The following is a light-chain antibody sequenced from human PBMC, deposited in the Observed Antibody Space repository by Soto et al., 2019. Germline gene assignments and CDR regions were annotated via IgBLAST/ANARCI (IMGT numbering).Light chain of an antibody. Sequence: EIVLTQSPATLSLSPGERATLSCRASQGVSSYLAWYQQKPRQAPRLLIYDASNRGTGIPARFSGSGCGTRRTITVTGLEHEDVAVYCCQQRSNWQCSFSPWNKVASK. V-gene: IGKV3-11*01. CDR1: QGVSSY. CDR2: DAS. CDR3: QQRSNWQCS. J-gene: IGKJ3*01.